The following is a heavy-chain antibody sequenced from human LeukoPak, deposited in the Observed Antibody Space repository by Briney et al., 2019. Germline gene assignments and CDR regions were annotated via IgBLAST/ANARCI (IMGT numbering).Heavy chain of an antibody. D-gene: IGHD3-22*01. Sequence: PSETLSLTCTVPGGSISSYYWSWIRQPPGKGLEWIGCISYSGNTNYNFSLKSRVTMSLDTSKNQFSLNLNSVTAADTAVYYCARDGDTSGYYPYFYYGMDVWGQGTTVTVSS. J-gene: IGHJ6*02. CDR2: ISYSGNT. CDR1: GGSISSYY. V-gene: IGHV4-59*01. CDR3: ARDGDTSGYYPYFYYGMDV.